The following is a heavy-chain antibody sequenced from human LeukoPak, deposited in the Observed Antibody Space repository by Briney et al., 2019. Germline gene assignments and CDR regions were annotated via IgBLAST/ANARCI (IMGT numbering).Heavy chain of an antibody. J-gene: IGHJ4*02. CDR3: ARGGIGSSWYATDY. CDR1: GGSISSGSYY. D-gene: IGHD6-13*01. V-gene: IGHV4-61*02. CDR2: IYTSGST. Sequence: SQTLSLTCTVSGGSISSGSYYWSWIRQPAGKGLEWIGRIYTSGSTYYNPSLKSRVTISVDTSKNQFSLKLSSVTAADTAVYYCARGGIGSSWYATDYWGQGTLVTVSS.